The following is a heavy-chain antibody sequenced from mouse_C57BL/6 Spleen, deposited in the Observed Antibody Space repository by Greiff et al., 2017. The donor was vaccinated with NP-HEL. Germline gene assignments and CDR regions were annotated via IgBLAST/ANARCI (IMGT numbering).Heavy chain of an antibody. J-gene: IGHJ2*01. CDR2: TDPANGNT. D-gene: IGHD5-2*01. V-gene: IGHV14-3*02. CDR3: RISTLNA. Sequence: EVQLQQSGAELVKPAASLKLSCTASGYNIKDIYIHWVKQRPEKGLERIRRTDPANGNTKYDPKFQGKATITADTYSNTAYLQLSSLTSEDTAVYYCRISTLNAWGQGTTLTVSS. CDR1: GYNIKDIY.